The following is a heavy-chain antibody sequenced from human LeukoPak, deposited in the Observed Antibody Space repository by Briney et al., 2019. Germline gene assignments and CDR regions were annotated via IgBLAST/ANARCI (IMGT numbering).Heavy chain of an antibody. V-gene: IGHV2-70*04. CDR2: IDWDDDK. D-gene: IGHD6-19*01. J-gene: IGHJ4*02. Sequence: SGPTLVKPTQTLTLTCTFSGFSLSTRGMRVNWIRQPPGKALEWLARIDWDDDKFYSTSLKTRLTISKDTSKNQVVLTMTNMDPVDTATYYCARMGSSGRFDYWGQGTLVTVSS. CDR1: GFSLSTRGMR. CDR3: ARMGSSGRFDY.